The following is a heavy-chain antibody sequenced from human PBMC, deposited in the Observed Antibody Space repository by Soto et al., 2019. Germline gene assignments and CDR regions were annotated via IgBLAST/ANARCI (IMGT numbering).Heavy chain of an antibody. Sequence: PGESLKISCKGSGYSFTSYWIGWVRQMPGKGLEWMGIIYPGDSDTRYSPSFQGQVTISADKSISTAYLQWSSLKASDTAMYYCASFEDRIAVAGTAHVDVWGQGTTVTVPS. D-gene: IGHD6-19*01. CDR2: IYPGDSDT. CDR3: ASFEDRIAVAGTAHVDV. CDR1: GYSFTSYW. V-gene: IGHV5-51*01. J-gene: IGHJ6*02.